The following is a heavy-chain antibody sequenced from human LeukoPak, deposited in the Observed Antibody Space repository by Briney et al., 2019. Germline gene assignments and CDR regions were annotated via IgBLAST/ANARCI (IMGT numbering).Heavy chain of an antibody. CDR2: ISGDESST. CDR3: AREPHSDYSDHTDAFDI. J-gene: IGHJ3*02. CDR1: GFTVSSNY. Sequence: PGGSLRLSCAASGFTVSSNYMSWVRQAPGKGLVWVSRISGDESSTSCADSVEGRFTISRDNAKNTLYLQMNSLRAEDTAVYFCAREPHSDYSDHTDAFDIWGQGTMVTVSS. V-gene: IGHV3-74*01. D-gene: IGHD4-17*01.